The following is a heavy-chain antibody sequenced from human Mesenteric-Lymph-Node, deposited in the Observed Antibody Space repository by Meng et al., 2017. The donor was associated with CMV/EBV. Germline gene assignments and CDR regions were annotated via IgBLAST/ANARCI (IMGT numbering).Heavy chain of an antibody. CDR3: ARGSTYYYGMDV. V-gene: IGHV3-23*01. CDR2: ISGSAGST. J-gene: IGHJ6*02. CDR1: GFTFSSYA. Sequence: GESLKISCAASGFTFSSYAMTWVRQAPGKGLEWVSTISGSAGSTYYADSVKGRFTISRDNSKNTLYLQMNSLRAEDTAVYYCARGSTYYYGMDVWGQGTTVTVSS.